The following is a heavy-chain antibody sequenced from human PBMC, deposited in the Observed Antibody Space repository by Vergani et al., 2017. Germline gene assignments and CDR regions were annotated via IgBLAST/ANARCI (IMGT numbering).Heavy chain of an antibody. CDR3: ARDRPLRSGWRYYGMDV. Sequence: EVQLLESGGGLVQPGGSLRLSCAASGFTFSSYAMSWVRQAPGKGLEWVSRINSDGSSTSYADSVKGRFTISRDNAKNTLYLQMNSLRAEDTAVYYCARDRPLRSGWRYYGMDVWGQGTTVTVSS. D-gene: IGHD6-19*01. J-gene: IGHJ6*02. V-gene: IGHV3-74*01. CDR2: INSDGSST. CDR1: GFTFSSYA.